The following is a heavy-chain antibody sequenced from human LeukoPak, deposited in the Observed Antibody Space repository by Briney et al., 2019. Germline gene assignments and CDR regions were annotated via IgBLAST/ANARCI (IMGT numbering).Heavy chain of an antibody. V-gene: IGHV4-39*01. J-gene: IGHJ3*01. Sequence: SETLSLTCTVSGGFISTYSYYWGWIRQPPGKGLEWIGRIDSSGSTYYNPSLKSRVTISVDTSKNQFSLRLSSVTATDTAVYYCARNPRNSYGYDAFDVWGQGTMVTVSS. D-gene: IGHD5-18*01. CDR1: GGFISTYSYY. CDR2: IDSSGST. CDR3: ARNPRNSYGYDAFDV.